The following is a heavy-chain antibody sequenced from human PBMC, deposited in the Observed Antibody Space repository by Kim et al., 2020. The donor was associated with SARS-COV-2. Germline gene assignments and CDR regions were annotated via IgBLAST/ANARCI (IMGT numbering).Heavy chain of an antibody. CDR3: ARHCSSSSYFDD. D-gene: IGHD2-2*01. V-gene: IGHV5-10-1*01. J-gene: IGHJ4*02. CDR1: GYSFTSYW. CDR2: IDPSDSYT. Sequence: GESLKISCKGSGYSFTSYWISWVRQMPGKGLEWMGRIDPSDSYTKYSPSFQGHVTISADKSISTGYLQWSSLKSSDTAIYYCARHCSSSSYFDDWGQGTL.